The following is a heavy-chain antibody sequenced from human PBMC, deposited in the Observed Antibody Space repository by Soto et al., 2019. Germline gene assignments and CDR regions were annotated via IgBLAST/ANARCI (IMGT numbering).Heavy chain of an antibody. D-gene: IGHD6-13*01. V-gene: IGHV3-30*18. CDR3: AKDLAAAGNYYFDY. Sequence: QVQLVESGGGVVQPGRSLRLSCAASGFTFSSCGMHWVRQAPGKGLEWVAVISYDGSNKYYADSVKGRFTISRDNSKNTLYLQMNSLRAEDTAVYYCAKDLAAAGNYYFDYWGQGTLVTVSS. J-gene: IGHJ4*02. CDR1: GFTFSSCG. CDR2: ISYDGSNK.